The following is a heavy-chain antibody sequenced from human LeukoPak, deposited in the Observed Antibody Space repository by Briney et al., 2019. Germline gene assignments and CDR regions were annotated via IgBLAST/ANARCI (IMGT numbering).Heavy chain of an antibody. CDR1: GGSISSYY. Sequence: SGTLSLTCTVSGGSISSYYWSWIRQPPGKGLEWIGYIYYSGSTNYNPSLKSRVTISVDTSRNQFSLKLSSVTAADTAVYYCARGRYSSSWYGGFDPWGQGTLVTVSS. CDR3: ARGRYSSSWYGGFDP. CDR2: IYYSGST. V-gene: IGHV4-59*01. D-gene: IGHD6-13*01. J-gene: IGHJ5*02.